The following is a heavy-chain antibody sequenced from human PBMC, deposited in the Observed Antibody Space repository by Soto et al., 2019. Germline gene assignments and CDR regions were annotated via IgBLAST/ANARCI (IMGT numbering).Heavy chain of an antibody. CDR3: ARAHYGPSGYYFDS. D-gene: IGHD3-22*01. CDR2: IYHTGSA. CDR1: GDSITSGGYS. V-gene: IGHV4-30-2*01. J-gene: IGHJ4*02. Sequence: QVQLQESGSGLVKPSETLSLTCSVSGDSITSGGYSWSWTRQTPRRGLEWIGYIYHTGSASYSPSLKGRVTISVDKSKNQFSLSLKSVTAADTAIYYCARAHYGPSGYYFDSWGQGSLFTVSP.